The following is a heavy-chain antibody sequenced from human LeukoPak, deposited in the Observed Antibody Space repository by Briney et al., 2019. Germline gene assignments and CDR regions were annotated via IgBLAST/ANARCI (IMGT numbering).Heavy chain of an antibody. D-gene: IGHD5-24*01. CDR1: GFTFSSYS. Sequence: GGSLRLSCAASGFTFSSYSMNWVRQAPGKGLEWVSYISSSSSTIYYADSVKGRFTISRDNAKNSLYLQMNSLRAEDTALYYCAREGPVERWLQRAYYMDVWGKGTTVTVSS. CDR2: ISSSSSTI. V-gene: IGHV3-48*01. J-gene: IGHJ6*03. CDR3: AREGPVERWLQRAYYMDV.